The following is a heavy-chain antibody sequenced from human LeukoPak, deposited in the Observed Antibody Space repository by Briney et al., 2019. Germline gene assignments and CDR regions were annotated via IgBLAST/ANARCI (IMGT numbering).Heavy chain of an antibody. CDR1: GFTFSNYA. J-gene: IGHJ4*02. V-gene: IGHV3-33*08. CDR2: IRYDGSRK. D-gene: IGHD1-1*01. Sequence: GGSLRLSCAASGFTFSNYAMSWVRQAPGKGLEWVALIRYDGSRKDYGDSVKGRFTISRDNSKNMVYLQMNSLRVEDTAMYYCVRTGETERFEYWGQGALVTVSS. CDR3: VRTGETERFEY.